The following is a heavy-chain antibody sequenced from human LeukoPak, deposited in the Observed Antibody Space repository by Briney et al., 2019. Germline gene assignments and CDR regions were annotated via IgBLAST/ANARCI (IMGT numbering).Heavy chain of an antibody. D-gene: IGHD1-26*01. CDR1: GFTFSNYW. V-gene: IGHV3-7*01. CDR2: INQGESEK. Sequence: GGSLRPSCAASGFTFSNYWMSWVRQAPGKGLEWVANINQGESEKYYVDSVKGRFTISRDNSKNTLYLQMNSLRAEDTAVYYCAKEKVEWELPHFDYWGQGTLVTVSS. J-gene: IGHJ4*02. CDR3: AKEKVEWELPHFDY.